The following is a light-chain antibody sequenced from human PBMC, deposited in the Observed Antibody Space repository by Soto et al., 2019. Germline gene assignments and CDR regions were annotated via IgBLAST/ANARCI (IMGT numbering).Light chain of an antibody. CDR3: QQRGHWPRGLT. CDR1: QSVSSY. CDR2: DAS. Sequence: EIVLRQSPATLSLSPGERATLSCRASQSVSSYLAWYQQKPGQAPRLLIYDASNRATGIPARFSGSGSGTNFTLTISSLEPEDFAVYYCQQRGHWPRGLTFGGGTKVDIK. J-gene: IGKJ4*01. V-gene: IGKV3-11*01.